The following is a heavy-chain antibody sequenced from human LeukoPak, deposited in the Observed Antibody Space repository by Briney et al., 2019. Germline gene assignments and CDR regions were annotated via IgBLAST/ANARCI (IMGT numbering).Heavy chain of an antibody. V-gene: IGHV4-39*07. Sequence: PSETLSLTCTVSGGSISSSDYYWGWIRQSPGKGLEWIGTIYYSGSTYYNPSLKSRVTISVDTSKNQFSLKLSSVTAADTAVYYCARVAMERGWLSEFDYWGQGSLVTVSS. CDR2: IYYSGST. CDR1: GGSISSSDYY. J-gene: IGHJ4*02. CDR3: ARVAMERGWLSEFDY. D-gene: IGHD3-9*01.